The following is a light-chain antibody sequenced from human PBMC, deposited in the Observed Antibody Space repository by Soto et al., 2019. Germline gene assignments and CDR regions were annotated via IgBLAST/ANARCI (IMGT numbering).Light chain of an antibody. V-gene: IGLV2-14*01. Sequence: QSALTQPASVSGSPGQSITISCTGTSSDVAGYNYVSWYQQHPGTAPKLMIYEVTNRPSGVSNRFSGSKSGNTASLTISGLQAEDEADYYCSSYTNINTRACVFGTGTKLTVL. CDR1: SSDVAGYNY. CDR2: EVT. J-gene: IGLJ1*01. CDR3: SSYTNINTRACV.